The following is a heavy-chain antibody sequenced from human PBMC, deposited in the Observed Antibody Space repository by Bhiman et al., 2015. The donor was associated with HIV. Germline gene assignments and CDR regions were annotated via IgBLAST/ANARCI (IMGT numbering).Heavy chain of an antibody. V-gene: IGHV3-23*01. CDR3: AKNYWGTKDAFDI. CDR1: GFTFSSYP. Sequence: EVQLLESGGGLVQPGGSLRLSCAASGFTFSSYPMSWVRQAPGKGLEWVSGISGSGASTYYADSVKGRFTISRDNSKNTLYLQMNSLRAEDTAVYYCAKNYWGTKDAFDIWGQGTMVTVSS. D-gene: IGHD3-16*01. CDR2: ISGSGAST. J-gene: IGHJ3*02.